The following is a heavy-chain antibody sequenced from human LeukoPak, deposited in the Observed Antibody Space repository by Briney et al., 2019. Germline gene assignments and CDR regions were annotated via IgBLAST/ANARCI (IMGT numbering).Heavy chain of an antibody. CDR1: AVSLSGDY. Sequence: PSETLSLTCAVYAVSLSGDYWSWIRQPPGKGLEWIGEIYHSGSTNYNPSLKSRVTISVDTSKNQFSLKLSSVTAADTAVYYCARTRYFDLWGRGTLVTVSS. J-gene: IGHJ2*01. CDR2: IYHSGST. V-gene: IGHV4-34*01. CDR3: ARTRYFDL.